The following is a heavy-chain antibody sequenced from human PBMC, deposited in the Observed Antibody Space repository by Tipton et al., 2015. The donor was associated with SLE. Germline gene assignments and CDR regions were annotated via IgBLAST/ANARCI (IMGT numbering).Heavy chain of an antibody. CDR3: AGEGYYYDGSADS. D-gene: IGHD3-22*01. V-gene: IGHV3-30*04. Sequence: SLRLSCAASGFTFNNYPMHWVRQAPGKGLEWVALISYDGSNKYYADSVIGRFTISRDNSKNTLYLQMHSLRAEDTAVYYCAGEGYYYDGSADSWGQGTLVTVSS. CDR1: GFTFNNYP. J-gene: IGHJ5*01. CDR2: ISYDGSNK.